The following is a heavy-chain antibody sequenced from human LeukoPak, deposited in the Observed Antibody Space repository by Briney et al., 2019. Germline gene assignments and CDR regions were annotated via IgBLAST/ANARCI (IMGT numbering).Heavy chain of an antibody. D-gene: IGHD2-21*01. CDR1: GYSISSGYY. V-gene: IGHV4-38-2*02. Sequence: PSETLSLTCAVSGYSISSGYYWGWIRQPPGEGLEWIGSIYHSGSTYYNPSLKSRVTISVDTSKNQFSLKLSSVTAADTAVYYCAREELLAYFDYWGQGTLVTVSS. CDR2: IYHSGST. J-gene: IGHJ4*02. CDR3: AREELLAYFDY.